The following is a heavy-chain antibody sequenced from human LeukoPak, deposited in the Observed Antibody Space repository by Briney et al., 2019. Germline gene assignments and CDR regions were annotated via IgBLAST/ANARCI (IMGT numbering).Heavy chain of an antibody. J-gene: IGHJ5*02. D-gene: IGHD1-26*01. Sequence: ASEKVSCKASGYTFTGYYMHWVRQAPGQGLEWMGRINPNSGGTNYAQKFQGRVTMTRDTSISTAYMELSRLRSDDTAVYYCARKSGSINWFDPWGQGTLVTVSS. V-gene: IGHV1-2*06. CDR2: INPNSGGT. CDR3: ARKSGSINWFDP. CDR1: GYTFTGYY.